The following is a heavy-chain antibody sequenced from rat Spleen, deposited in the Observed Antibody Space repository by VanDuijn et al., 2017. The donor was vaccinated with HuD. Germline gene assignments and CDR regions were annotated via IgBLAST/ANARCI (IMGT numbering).Heavy chain of an antibody. V-gene: IGHV5-58*01. CDR2: INPDGGTT. Sequence: EVQLVESDGGLVQPGRSLKLSCVASGFTFSSYWIYWIRQAPGKGLEWVSSINPDGGTTYYPDSVKGRFTISRDNAESTLYLQMDSLRSEDTATYYCARRHYGYTDYFDYWGQGVMVTVSS. J-gene: IGHJ2*01. CDR1: GFTFSSYW. CDR3: ARRHYGYTDYFDY. D-gene: IGHD1-9*01.